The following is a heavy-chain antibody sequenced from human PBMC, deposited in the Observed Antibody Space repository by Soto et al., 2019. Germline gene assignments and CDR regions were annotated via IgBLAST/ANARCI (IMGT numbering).Heavy chain of an antibody. J-gene: IGHJ4*02. Sequence: GGSLRLSCAASGFTFRAYAMNWVXQSPGKGLEWISAISGSGSFTHYADSVRGRFTISRDNSQNQLYLQMNNLRGDDTAMYYCAKIPTGSGSSKFDYWGQAIQVTVSS. CDR2: ISGSGSFT. D-gene: IGHD3-10*01. V-gene: IGHV3-23*01. CDR3: AKIPTGSGSSKFDY. CDR1: GFTFRAYA.